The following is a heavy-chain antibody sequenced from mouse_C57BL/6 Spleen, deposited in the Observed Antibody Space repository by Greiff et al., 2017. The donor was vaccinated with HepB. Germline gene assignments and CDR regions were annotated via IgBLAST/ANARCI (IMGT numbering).Heavy chain of an antibody. D-gene: IGHD1-1*01. CDR3: ARGRMDYHGPGLFDY. V-gene: IGHV1-69*01. J-gene: IGHJ2*01. Sequence: QVQLQQPGAELVMPGASVKLSCKASGYTFTSYWMHWVKQRPGQGLEWIGEIDPSDSYTNYNQKFKGKSTLTVDKSSSTAYMQLSSLTSEDSAVYYCARGRMDYHGPGLFDYWGQGTTLTVSS. CDR1: GYTFTSYW. CDR2: IDPSDSYT.